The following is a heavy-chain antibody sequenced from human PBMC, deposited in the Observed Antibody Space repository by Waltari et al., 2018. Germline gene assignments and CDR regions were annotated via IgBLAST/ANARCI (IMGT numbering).Heavy chain of an antibody. J-gene: IGHJ3*02. CDR1: GFTFTSSA. CDR3: AAPSNNWNDGAFDI. Sequence: QMQLVQSGPEVKKPGTSVKVSYKASGFTFTSSAVQWVRQARGQRLEWIGWIVVGSGNTNYAQKFQERVTITRDMSTSTAYMELSSLRSEDTAVYYCAAPSNNWNDGAFDIWGQGTMVTVSS. CDR2: IVVGSGNT. V-gene: IGHV1-58*01. D-gene: IGHD1-1*01.